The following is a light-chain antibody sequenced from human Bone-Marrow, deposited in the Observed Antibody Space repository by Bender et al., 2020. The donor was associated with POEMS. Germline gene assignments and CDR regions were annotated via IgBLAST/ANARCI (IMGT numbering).Light chain of an antibody. CDR3: VSYAGNNRLL. V-gene: IGLV2-8*01. Sequence: QSALTQPASASGSPGQSVTISCTGTSTDFGDYNYVSWYQQRPGKAPKLMIFEVTKRPSGVPDRFSGSKSANTASLTVSGLQAEDEATYYCVSYAGNNRLLFGGGTELTVL. J-gene: IGLJ2*01. CDR1: STDFGDYNY. CDR2: EVT.